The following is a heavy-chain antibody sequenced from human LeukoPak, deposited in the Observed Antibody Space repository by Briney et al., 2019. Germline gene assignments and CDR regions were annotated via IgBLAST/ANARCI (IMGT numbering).Heavy chain of an antibody. CDR1: GGSISSYY. CDR2: IYYSGST. V-gene: IGHV4-59*08. D-gene: IGHD3-22*01. J-gene: IGHJ6*02. Sequence: SETLSLTCTVSGGSISSYYWSWIRQAPGKGLEWIGYIYYSGSTNYNPSLKSRVTISVDTSKNQFSLKLSSVTAADTAVYYCARSPYYYDSSGYPANYYYYYGMDVWGQGTTVTVSS. CDR3: ARSPYYYDSSGYPANYYYYYGMDV.